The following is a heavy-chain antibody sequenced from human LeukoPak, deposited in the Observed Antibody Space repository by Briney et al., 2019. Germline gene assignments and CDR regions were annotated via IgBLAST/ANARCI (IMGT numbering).Heavy chain of an antibody. CDR1: GFTFSNAW. J-gene: IGHJ4*02. CDR3: TTDKEEDYFDY. CDR2: IKSKTDGGTT. V-gene: IGHV3-15*01. Sequence: AGGSLRLPCAASGFTFSNAWMSWVRQAPGKGLEWVGRIKSKTDGGTTDYAAPVKGRFTISRDDSKNTLYLQMNSLKTEDTAVYYCTTDKEEDYFDYWGQGTLVTVSS.